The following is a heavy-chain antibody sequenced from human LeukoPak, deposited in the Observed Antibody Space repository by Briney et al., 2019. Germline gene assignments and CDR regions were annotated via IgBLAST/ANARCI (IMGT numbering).Heavy chain of an antibody. J-gene: IGHJ6*03. CDR2: ISAYNGNT. D-gene: IGHD3-3*01. CDR3: ARVPISTIFGVVIIRGYYYYMDV. V-gene: IGHV1-18*01. CDR1: GYTFTSYG. Sequence: ASVKVSCKASGYTFTSYGISWVRQAPGQGLEWMGWISAYNGNTSYAQKLQGRVTMTTDTSTSTAYMELRSLRSDDTAVYYCARVPISTIFGVVIIRGYYYYMDVWGKGTTVTVSS.